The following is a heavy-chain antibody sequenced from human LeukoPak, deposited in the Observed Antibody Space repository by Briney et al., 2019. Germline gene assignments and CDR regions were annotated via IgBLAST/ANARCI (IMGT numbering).Heavy chain of an antibody. V-gene: IGHV1-2*02. J-gene: IGHJ4*02. CDR1: GYTFTGYY. CDR3: ALTSSSWYYFDH. D-gene: IGHD6-13*01. CDR2: INPNSGGT. Sequence: ASVKVSCKASGYTFTGYYMHWVRQAPGQGLEWMGWINPNSGGTNYAQKFQGRVTMTRDTSISTVYMELSRLRSDDTAVYYCALTSSSWYYFDHWGQGTLVTVSS.